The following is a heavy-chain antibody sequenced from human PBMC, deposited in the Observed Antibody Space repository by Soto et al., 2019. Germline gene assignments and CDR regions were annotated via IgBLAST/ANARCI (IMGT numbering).Heavy chain of an antibody. J-gene: IGHJ4*02. CDR1: GFSFSSFA. D-gene: IGHD5-18*01. Sequence: GGSLRLSCAASGFSFSSFALSWVRQSPGKGLEWVAAVSGRGGDTYYASSVKGRFTISRDNSKNTLYLQMNSLRAEDTAIYYCAKWARGGYSYGPFDYWGQGTLVTVSS. V-gene: IGHV3-23*01. CDR2: VSGRGGDT. CDR3: AKWARGGYSYGPFDY.